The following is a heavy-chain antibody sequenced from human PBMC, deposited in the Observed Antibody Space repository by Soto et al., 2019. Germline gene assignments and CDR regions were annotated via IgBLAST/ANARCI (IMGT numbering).Heavy chain of an antibody. CDR3: ARRLNYYDSSGPEYYFDY. V-gene: IGHV5-51*01. J-gene: IGHJ4*02. CDR1: GYSFTSYW. Sequence: GESLKISCKGSGYSFTSYWIGWVRQMPGKGLEWMGIIYPGDSDTRYSPSFQGQVTISADKSISTAYLQWSSLKASDTAMYYCARRLNYYDSSGPEYYFDYWGQGTLVTV. D-gene: IGHD3-22*01. CDR2: IYPGDSDT.